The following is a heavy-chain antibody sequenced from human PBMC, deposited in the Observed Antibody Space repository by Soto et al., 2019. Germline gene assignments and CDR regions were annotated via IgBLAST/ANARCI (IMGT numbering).Heavy chain of an antibody. CDR1: VGSISSGGYY. CDR2: IYYSGST. D-gene: IGHD6-13*01. J-gene: IGHJ6*01. V-gene: IGHV4-31*02. CDR3: ARETRAAAGMIDEMRYYSYGMDV. Sequence: SETLSLTCTFSVGSISSGGYYCSWIRQHPWKGLEWIGYIYYSGSTYYNPSLKSRVTISVDTSKNQFSLKLSSVTAADTAVYYCARETRAAAGMIDEMRYYSYGMDVLGQGTTVNVSS.